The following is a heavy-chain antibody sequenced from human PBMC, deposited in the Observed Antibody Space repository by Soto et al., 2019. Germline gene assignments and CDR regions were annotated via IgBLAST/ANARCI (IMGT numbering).Heavy chain of an antibody. D-gene: IGHD2-8*01. J-gene: IGHJ4*02. V-gene: IGHV1-8*02. Sequence: ASVKLSSKASGGTLSSYAISWVRQAPGQGLEWMGRMDPNTGNTVFAQKFQGRVTRTGNAPITTAYMDLSSLRSEDTAVYYFGTGSEAGWCSTLFIGYSRQGTVDTVSS. CDR2: MDPNTGNT. CDR3: GTGSEAGWCSTLFIGY. CDR1: GGTLSSYA.